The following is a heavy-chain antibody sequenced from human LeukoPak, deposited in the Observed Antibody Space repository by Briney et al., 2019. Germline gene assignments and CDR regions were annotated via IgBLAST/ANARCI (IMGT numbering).Heavy chain of an antibody. J-gene: IGHJ3*02. D-gene: IGHD3-22*01. CDR3: ARDGHRRYHYDSSGREDAFDI. Sequence: SETLSLTCTVSGGSITSYYWSWIRQPAGKGLEWIGRIHTSGSTSYNPSLKSRVTMSVDTSKNQFSLKLSSVTAADTAVYYCARDGHRRYHYDSSGREDAFDIWGQGTMVTVSS. CDR1: GGSITSYY. V-gene: IGHV4-4*07. CDR2: IHTSGST.